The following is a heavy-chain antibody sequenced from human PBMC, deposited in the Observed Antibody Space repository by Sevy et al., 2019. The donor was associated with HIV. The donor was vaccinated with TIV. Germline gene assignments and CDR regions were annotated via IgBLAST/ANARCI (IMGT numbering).Heavy chain of an antibody. CDR2: LSFGCGEI. CDR1: GFTFSKYS. J-gene: IGHJ4*02. V-gene: IGHV3-23*01. CDR3: AREGCTKPHDY. Sequence: GGSLRLSCAASGFTFSKYSMSWVRQPPGKGLEWVSTLSFGCGEINYADSVKGRFNISRDNSKSSVYLQMTNLRPDDTDVYYCAREGCTKPHDYWGQGTLVTVSS. D-gene: IGHD2-8*01.